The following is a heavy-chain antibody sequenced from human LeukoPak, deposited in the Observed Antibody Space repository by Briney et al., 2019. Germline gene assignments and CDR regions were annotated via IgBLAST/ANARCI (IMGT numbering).Heavy chain of an antibody. J-gene: IGHJ4*02. V-gene: IGHV5-51*01. CDR2: IYPGDSDA. D-gene: IGHD1-26*01. CDR1: GYSFTSYW. CDR3: ARRRDLYSGSYYPFDY. Sequence: GESLKISCKGSGYSFTSYWIGWVRQMPGKGLKWMGIIYPGDSDARYSPSFQGQVTISADKSISTAYLQWSSLKASDTAMYYCARRRDLYSGSYYPFDYWGQGALVTVSS.